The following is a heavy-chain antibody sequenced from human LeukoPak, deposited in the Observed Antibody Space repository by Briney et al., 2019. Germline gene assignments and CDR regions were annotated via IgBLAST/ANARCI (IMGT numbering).Heavy chain of an antibody. V-gene: IGHV3-30*18. CDR2: IPCCEINK. CDR3: AKARALYGSGSYKYFDH. J-gene: IGHJ4*02. CDR1: GFTFSSYR. Sequence: PGRSLRLSCAASGFTFSSYRMHWVRQAPAKGLEWVAAIPCCEINKYYADSVKGRFTISRDDSKNTLYLQMKSLSADDAAVYYCAKARALYGSGSYKYFDHWGQGTLVTVSS. D-gene: IGHD3-10*01.